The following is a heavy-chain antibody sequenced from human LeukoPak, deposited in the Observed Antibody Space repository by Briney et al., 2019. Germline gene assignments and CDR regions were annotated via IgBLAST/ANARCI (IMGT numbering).Heavy chain of an antibody. CDR2: TSNDGNIQ. CDR3: ARGMSVSPL. Sequence: GGSLRLSCTASGFTFSSYTMHWVRQAPGKGPEWVTVTSNDGNIQFFADSVKGRFIISRDNSKNTLYLQMNSLRAEDTAVYYCARGMSVSPLWGQGTLVTVSS. CDR1: GFTFSSYT. V-gene: IGHV3-30-3*01. J-gene: IGHJ4*02.